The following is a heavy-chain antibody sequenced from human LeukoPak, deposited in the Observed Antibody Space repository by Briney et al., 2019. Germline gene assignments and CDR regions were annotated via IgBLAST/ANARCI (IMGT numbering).Heavy chain of an antibody. D-gene: IGHD3-10*02. CDR2: ISSSSSYI. CDR1: GFTFSSYS. V-gene: IGHV3-21*01. Sequence: MSGGSLRLSCAASGFTFSSYSMNWVRQAPGKGLDWVSSISSSSSYIYYADSVKGRFTISRDNAKNSLYLQMNSLRAEDTAVYYCAELGITMIGGVWGKGTTVTISS. CDR3: AELGITMIGGV. J-gene: IGHJ6*04.